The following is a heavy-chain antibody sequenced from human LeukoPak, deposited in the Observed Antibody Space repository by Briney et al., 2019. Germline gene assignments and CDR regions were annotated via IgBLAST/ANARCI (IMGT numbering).Heavy chain of an antibody. CDR3: ARGGGVEAAMALDY. J-gene: IGHJ4*02. D-gene: IGHD5-18*01. V-gene: IGHV3-33*01. CDR2: IYYYGSVK. CDR1: GFTFNIYA. Sequence: GGSLRLSCAASGFTFNIYAMLWVRQAPGKGLEWVAIIYYYGSVKYYADSVKGRFTISRDNSKNTVSLIMNRLRADDTAVYYCARGGGVEAAMALDYWGQGTLVAVSS.